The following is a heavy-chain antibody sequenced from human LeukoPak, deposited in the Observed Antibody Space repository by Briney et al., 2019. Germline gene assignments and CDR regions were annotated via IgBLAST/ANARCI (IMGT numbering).Heavy chain of an antibody. D-gene: IGHD1/OR15-1a*01. J-gene: IGHJ6*02. CDR1: GFTFSSYA. CDR2: ISGSGGST. V-gene: IGHV3-23*01. CDR3: AKAAAGTTHYGMDV. Sequence: PGGSLRLSCAASGFTFSSYAMSWVRQAPGKGLEWVSAISGSGGSTYYADSVKGRFTISRDNSKNTLYLQMNSLRAEDAAVYYCAKAAAGTTHYGMDVWGQGTTVTVSS.